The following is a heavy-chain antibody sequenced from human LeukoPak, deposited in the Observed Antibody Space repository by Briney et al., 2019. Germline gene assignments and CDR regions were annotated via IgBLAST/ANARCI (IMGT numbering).Heavy chain of an antibody. CDR1: GGSISSYY. CDR2: IYTSGST. J-gene: IGHJ5*02. CDR3: ARGGNWNYAANWFDP. D-gene: IGHD1-7*01. Sequence: SETLSLTCTVSGGSISSYYWSWIRQPAGKGLEWIGRIYTSGSTNYNPSLKSRVTMSVDTSKNQFSLKLSSVTAADTAVYYCARGGNWNYAANWFDPWGQGTLVTVSS. V-gene: IGHV4-4*07.